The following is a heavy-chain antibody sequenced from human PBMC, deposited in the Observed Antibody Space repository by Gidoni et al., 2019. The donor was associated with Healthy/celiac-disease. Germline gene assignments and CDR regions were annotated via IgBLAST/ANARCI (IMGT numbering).Heavy chain of an antibody. J-gene: IGHJ4*02. CDR1: GFPVSSNY. V-gene: IGHV3-53*01. D-gene: IGHD6-6*01. Sequence: EVQLVEPGGGLIQPGGSLRLSCAASGFPVSSNYMSWVRQAPGKGLEWVSVIYSGGSTYYADSVKGLFTIPRDNSKNTLYLQMNSLRAEDTAVYYCARFEYSSSDWGQGTLVTVSS. CDR3: ARFEYSSSD. CDR2: IYSGGST.